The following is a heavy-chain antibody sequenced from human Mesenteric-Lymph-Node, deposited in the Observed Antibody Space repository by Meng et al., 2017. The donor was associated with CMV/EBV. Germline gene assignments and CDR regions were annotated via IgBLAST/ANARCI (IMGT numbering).Heavy chain of an antibody. CDR3: ARNRADGDYNSH. J-gene: IGHJ4*02. CDR2: INPNSGGT. CDR1: GYTFTGYY. V-gene: IGHV1-2*02. Sequence: ASVKVSCKASGYTFTGYYMHWVRQAPGQGLEWMGWINPNSGGTNYAQKFQGRVTMTRDTSISTAYMELSRLRSDDTAVYYCARNRADGDYNSHWGQGTLVTVSS. D-gene: IGHD4-17*01.